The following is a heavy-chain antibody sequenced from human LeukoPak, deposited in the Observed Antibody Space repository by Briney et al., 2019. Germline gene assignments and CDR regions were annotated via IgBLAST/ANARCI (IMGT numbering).Heavy chain of an antibody. V-gene: IGHV3-23*01. J-gene: IGHJ2*01. CDR2: ISATGDST. CDR3: ASAYCVSTSCIYWYFDL. CDR1: GFTFSVYA. D-gene: IGHD2-2*01. Sequence: GGSLRLSCAASGFTFSVYAMSWVRQAPGKGLEWVSAISATGDSTYYADSVKGRFTISRDNSKNTLYLQMGSLRAEDTAVYYCASAYCVSTSCIYWYFDLWGRGTLVTVSS.